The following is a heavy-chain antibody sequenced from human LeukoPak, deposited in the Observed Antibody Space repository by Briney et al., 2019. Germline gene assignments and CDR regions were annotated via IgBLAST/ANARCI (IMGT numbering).Heavy chain of an antibody. D-gene: IGHD5-12*01. CDR2: INLNSGGT. CDR1: GYTFTGYY. J-gene: IGHJ4*02. CDR3: ASALYSGYDLDY. V-gene: IGHV1-2*02. Sequence: ASVKVSCKASGYTFTGYYMHWVRQAPGQGLEWMGWINLNSGGTNYAQKFQGRVTMTRDTSISTAYMELSRLRSDDTAVYYCASALYSGYDLDYWGQGTLVTVSS.